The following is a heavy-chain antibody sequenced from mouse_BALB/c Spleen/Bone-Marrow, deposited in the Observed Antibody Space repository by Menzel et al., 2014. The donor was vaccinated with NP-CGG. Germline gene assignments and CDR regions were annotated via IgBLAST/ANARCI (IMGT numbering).Heavy chain of an antibody. J-gene: IGHJ2*01. Sequence: EVQRVESGPELVKPGASMKISCKASGYSFTGYTMNWVKQSHGKNLEWIGLINPYNGGTSYNQKFKDKATLTVDKSSSTAYMQLSSPTSEDSAVYYCTRSYGSSYEYYFDYWGQGTTLTVSS. V-gene: IGHV1S135*01. CDR1: GYSFTGYT. D-gene: IGHD1-1*01. CDR3: TRSYGSSYEYYFDY. CDR2: INPYNGGT.